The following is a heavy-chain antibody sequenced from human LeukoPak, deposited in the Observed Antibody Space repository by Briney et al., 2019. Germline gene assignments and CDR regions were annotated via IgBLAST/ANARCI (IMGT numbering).Heavy chain of an antibody. CDR3: ASDPHSWYGSSGGFDC. V-gene: IGHV3-7*01. CDR2: MKQDGSEK. J-gene: IGHJ4*02. D-gene: IGHD3-22*01. Sequence: PGGSLRLSCAASGFTFSSYWMSWVSQAPGKGLEGGANMKQDGSEKYYVEAVEGRFTVSRDNAKRSLNLQMNSQRAVDTAVYYCASDPHSWYGSSGGFDCWGQGTLVTVPS. CDR1: GFTFSSYW.